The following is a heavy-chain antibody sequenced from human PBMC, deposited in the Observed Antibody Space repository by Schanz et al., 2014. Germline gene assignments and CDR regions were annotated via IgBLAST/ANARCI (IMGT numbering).Heavy chain of an antibody. CDR3: ARDRRFCDRDDHYLLDS. J-gene: IGHJ4*03. Sequence: QVQLVQSGPEVKKPGATVKVSCKTSGYIFINSGISWVRQAPGQGLEWMGWISDCNHNKDYDQKFQGRVTMTPDTSTSTAYMALTAVSSDVTAVSYGARDRRFCDRDDHYLLDSWGQGTLVTVSS. D-gene: IGHD3-3*01. V-gene: IGHV1-18*01. CDR2: ISDCNHNK. CDR1: GYIFINSG.